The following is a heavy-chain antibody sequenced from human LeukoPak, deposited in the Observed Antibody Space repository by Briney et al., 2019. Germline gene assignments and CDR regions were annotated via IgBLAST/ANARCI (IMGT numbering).Heavy chain of an antibody. V-gene: IGHV3-74*01. CDR2: INSDGSST. J-gene: IGHJ4*02. Sequence: PGGSLRLSCAASGFTFSSYWMHWVRQAPGKGLMWVSRINSDGSSTSYADSVKGRFTISRDNAKNTLYLQMNSLRAEDTAVYYCASSSQYYYDSSDLDYWGQGTLVTVSS. CDR1: GFTFSSYW. CDR3: ASSSQYYYDSSDLDY. D-gene: IGHD3-22*01.